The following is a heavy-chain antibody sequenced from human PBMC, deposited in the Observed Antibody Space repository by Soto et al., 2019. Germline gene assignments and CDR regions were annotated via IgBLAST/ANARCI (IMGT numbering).Heavy chain of an antibody. V-gene: IGHV3-74*02. CDR2: INSDGSVS. CDR3: ARGDCVGGSCYSLAGSFYYYMDA. D-gene: IGHD2-15*01. J-gene: IGHJ6*03. CDR1: GFTSRNYW. Sequence: EVQLVESGGGLVQPGGSLRLSCAASGFTSRNYWMYWVRQAPGQGLEWVSRINSDGSVSSYADSVKGRLTISRDNVKNTLYLLMDSLRAEDTAVYYCARGDCVGGSCYSLAGSFYYYMDAWGKGTTVTVFS.